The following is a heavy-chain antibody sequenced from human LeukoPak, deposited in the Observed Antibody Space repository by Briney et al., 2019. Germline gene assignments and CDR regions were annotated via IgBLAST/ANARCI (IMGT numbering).Heavy chain of an antibody. V-gene: IGHV3-7*01. CDR2: IKQDGSEK. CDR3: AKDYSSGWYESWFDP. J-gene: IGHJ5*02. CDR1: GFTFSSYW. Sequence: GGSLRLSCAASGFTFSSYWMSWVRQAPGKGLEWVANIKQDGSEKYYVDSVKGRFTISRDNAKNSLYLQMNSLRAEDTAVYYCAKDYSSGWYESWFDPWGQGTLVAVSS. D-gene: IGHD6-19*01.